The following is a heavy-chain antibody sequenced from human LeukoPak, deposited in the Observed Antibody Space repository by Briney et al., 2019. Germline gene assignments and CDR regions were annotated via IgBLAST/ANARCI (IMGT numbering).Heavy chain of an antibody. CDR1: GYTFTSYY. D-gene: IGHD3-22*01. Sequence: ASVKVSCKASGYTFTSYYMHWVRQAPGQGLEWMGIINPSGGSTSYAQKFQGRVTMTRDTSTSTVYMELSSLRSEDTAVYYCARGPYYYDSSGSLAFGYWGQGTLVTVSS. CDR3: ARGPYYYDSSGSLAFGY. CDR2: INPSGGST. V-gene: IGHV1-46*01. J-gene: IGHJ4*02.